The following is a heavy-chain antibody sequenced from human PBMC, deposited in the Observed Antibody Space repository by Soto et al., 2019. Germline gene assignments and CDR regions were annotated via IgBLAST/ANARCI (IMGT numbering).Heavy chain of an antibody. J-gene: IGHJ4*02. CDR2: IYYSGST. Sequence: SETLSLTCTVSGGSIISGDYYWSWIRQPPGKGLEWIGCIYYSGSTYYNPSLKSRVTISVDTSQKLFSLKLASVTAADTAVYYCVRSEATALDYWGQGTLVTVSS. CDR1: GGSIISGDYY. V-gene: IGHV4-30-4*01. CDR3: VRSEATALDY.